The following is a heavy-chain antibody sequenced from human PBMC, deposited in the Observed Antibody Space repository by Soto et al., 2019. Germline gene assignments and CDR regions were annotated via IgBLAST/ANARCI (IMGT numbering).Heavy chain of an antibody. CDR1: GFSLSTSGVG. J-gene: IGHJ4*02. V-gene: IGHV2-5*02. CDR2: IYWDDAK. Sequence: QITLKESGPTLVKPTQTLPLTCTFSGFSLSTSGVGVGWIRQPPGKALGWLALIYWDDAKRYSPSLKSRLTITKDTSKNQVVLTMTNMDPVDTATYYGAHILNWNDVFFPFDYWGQGTLVTVSS. CDR3: AHILNWNDVFFPFDY. D-gene: IGHD1-1*01.